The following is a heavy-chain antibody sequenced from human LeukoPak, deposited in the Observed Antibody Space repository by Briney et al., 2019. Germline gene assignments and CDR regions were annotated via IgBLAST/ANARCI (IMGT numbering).Heavy chain of an antibody. J-gene: IGHJ6*02. Sequence: SGGSLRLSWAASGFTLSSYSMNWVRQAPGKGLEWVSSISSSSSYIYYADSVKGRFTISRDNAKNSLYLQMNSLRAEDTAVYYCARVLTEYCTNGVCPNPYYYYYGMDVWGQGPTVTVSS. CDR3: ARVLTEYCTNGVCPNPYYYYYGMDV. CDR2: ISSSSSYI. V-gene: IGHV3-21*01. CDR1: GFTLSSYS. D-gene: IGHD2-8*01.